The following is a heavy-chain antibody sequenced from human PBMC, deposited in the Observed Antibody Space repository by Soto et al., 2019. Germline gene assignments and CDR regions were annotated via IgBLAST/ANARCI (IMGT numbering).Heavy chain of an antibody. V-gene: IGHV4-34*01. CDR3: ARVASIAVDKSPYYFDY. J-gene: IGHJ4*02. D-gene: IGHD6-19*01. CDR1: GGSFSGYY. Sequence: QVQLQQWGAGLLKPSETLSLTCAVYGGSFSGYYWSWIRQPPGKGLEWIGEINHSGSTNYNPSLKSRVTISVDTSKNQFSLKLSSVTAADTAVYYCARVASIAVDKSPYYFDYWGQGTLDTVSS. CDR2: INHSGST.